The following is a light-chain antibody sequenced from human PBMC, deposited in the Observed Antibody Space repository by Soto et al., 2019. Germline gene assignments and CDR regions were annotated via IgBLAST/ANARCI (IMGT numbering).Light chain of an antibody. Sequence: IVMTQSPATLSLSPGESATLSCRASQTIDKKLAWYQQSPGQPPRLLIYGSSTRATGIPARFSGSGSGTEFTLAISGLEDADFGVFYWQQYHRSRTFGQGTKVEIK. J-gene: IGKJ1*01. CDR1: QTIDKK. CDR2: GSS. CDR3: QQYHRSRT. V-gene: IGKV3-15*01.